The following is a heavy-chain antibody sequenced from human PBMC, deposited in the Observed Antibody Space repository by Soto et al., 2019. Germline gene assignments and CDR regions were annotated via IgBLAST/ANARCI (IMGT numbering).Heavy chain of an antibody. V-gene: IGHV3-23*01. CDR3: AKDLGLRADYSIDY. Sequence: GGSLRLSCSASGFTFSSYAMSCVRQAPGKGLEWVSAISGSGDTTSYADSVKGRFTISRDNSKNTLYLQMNTLRAEDTAVYFCAKDLGLRADYSIDYWGQGTLVTVSS. CDR2: ISGSGDTT. D-gene: IGHD2-15*01. CDR1: GFTFSSYA. J-gene: IGHJ4*02.